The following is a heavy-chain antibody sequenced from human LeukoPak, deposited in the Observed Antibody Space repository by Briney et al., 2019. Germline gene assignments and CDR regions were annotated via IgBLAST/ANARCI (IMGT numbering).Heavy chain of an antibody. CDR3: ARDLTDYYELDY. CDR2: ISSSSSYI. J-gene: IGHJ4*02. Sequence: GGSLRLSCAASGFTFSSYSTNWVRQAPGKGLEWVSSISSSSSYIYYADSVKGRFTISRDNAKNSLYLQMNSLRAEDTAVYYCARDLTDYYELDYWGQGTLVTVSS. V-gene: IGHV3-21*04. D-gene: IGHD3-22*01. CDR1: GFTFSSYS.